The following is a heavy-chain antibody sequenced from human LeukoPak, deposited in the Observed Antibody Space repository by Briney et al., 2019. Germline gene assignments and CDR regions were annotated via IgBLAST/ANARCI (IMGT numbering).Heavy chain of an antibody. CDR1: GFTFSSYA. CDR2: ISYDGSNK. D-gene: IGHD1-26*01. J-gene: IGHJ4*02. CDR3: AAGGATSGFDY. Sequence: TGGSLRLSCAASGFTFSSYAMHWVRQAPGKGLEWVAVISYDGSNKYYADSVKGRFTISRDNSKNTLYLQMNSLRAEDTAVYYCAAGGATSGFDYWGQGTLVTVSS. V-gene: IGHV3-30*04.